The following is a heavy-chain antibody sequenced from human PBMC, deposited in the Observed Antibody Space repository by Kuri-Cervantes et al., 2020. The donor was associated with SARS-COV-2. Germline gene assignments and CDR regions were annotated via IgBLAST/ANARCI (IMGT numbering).Heavy chain of an antibody. CDR1: GYTFTSYG. CDR2: INPNSGGT. Sequence: ASVKVSCKASGYTFTSYGISWVRQAPGQGLEWMGWINPNSGGTNYAQKFQGWVTMTRDTSISTAYMELSRLRSDDTAVYYCAYRGLMVRGVSTFDPWGQGTLVTVSS. V-gene: IGHV1-2*04. CDR3: AYRGLMVRGVSTFDP. D-gene: IGHD3-10*01. J-gene: IGHJ5*02.